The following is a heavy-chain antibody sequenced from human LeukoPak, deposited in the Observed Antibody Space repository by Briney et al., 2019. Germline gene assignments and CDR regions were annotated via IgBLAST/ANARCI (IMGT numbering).Heavy chain of an antibody. CDR3: ARSHPPENCGGVTCQLLGGFDY. V-gene: IGHV3-53*04. CDR1: GFTVSSHY. Sequence: PGRSLTLSCAASGFTVSSHYMNWVRHAPGKGLEWVSVIYSGDNTDYADSVRGRFTISTRNSENTPYLHMNSLTPEDTAVYYCARSHPPENCGGVTCQLLGGFDYWGLGSPVTVSS. D-gene: IGHD2-21*01. J-gene: IGHJ4*02. CDR2: IYSGDNT.